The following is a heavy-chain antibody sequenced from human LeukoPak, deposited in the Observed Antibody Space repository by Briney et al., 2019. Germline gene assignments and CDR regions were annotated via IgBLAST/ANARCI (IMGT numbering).Heavy chain of an antibody. CDR3: ASPGYCSGGSCWEYYFDY. CDR2: IIPIFGTA. V-gene: IGHV1-69*13. Sequence: SVKVSCKASGYTFTGYYMHWVRQAPGQGLEWMGGIIPIFGTANYAQKFQGRVTITADESTSTAYMELSSLRSEDTAVYYCASPGYCSGGSCWEYYFDYWGQGTLVTVSS. J-gene: IGHJ4*02. D-gene: IGHD2-15*01. CDR1: GYTFTGYY.